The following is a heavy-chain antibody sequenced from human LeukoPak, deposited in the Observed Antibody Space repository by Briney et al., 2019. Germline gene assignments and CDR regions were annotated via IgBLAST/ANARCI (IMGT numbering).Heavy chain of an antibody. CDR3: AKDRTVPFYYYDSSGYYFGNWFDP. Sequence: PSETLSLTCTVSGGSISSYYWSWNRQPAGKGLEWIGRIYTSGRTNYNPSLKSRVTMSVDTSKNQFSLKLSSVTAADTAVYYCAKDRTVPFYYYDSSGYYFGNWFDPWGQGTLVTVSS. CDR2: IYTSGRT. J-gene: IGHJ5*02. CDR1: GGSISSYY. V-gene: IGHV4-4*07. D-gene: IGHD3-22*01.